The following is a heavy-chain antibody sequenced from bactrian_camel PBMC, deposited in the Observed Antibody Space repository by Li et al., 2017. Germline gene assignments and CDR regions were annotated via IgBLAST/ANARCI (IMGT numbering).Heavy chain of an antibody. V-gene: IGHV3S53*01. J-gene: IGHJ6*01. Sequence: QLVESGGGTVQAGETLRLSCTTSGSDVDDNDMGWYRQAPGNECELVSTIDTVGTTYYADSVKGRFAISLDSAKNTMYLQMNSLKPEDTGVYYCAAEDGGVVITTCPSGEFGYWGQGTQVTVS. CDR3: AAEDGGVVITTCPSGEFGY. CDR2: IDTVGTT. D-gene: IGHD3*01. CDR1: GSDVDDND.